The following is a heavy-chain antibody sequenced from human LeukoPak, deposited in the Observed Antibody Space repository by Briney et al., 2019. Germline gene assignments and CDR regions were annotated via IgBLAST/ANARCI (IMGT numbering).Heavy chain of an antibody. J-gene: IGHJ4*02. CDR3: ARGGLFFYYFDY. Sequence: SETLSLTCTVSGGSISSGGYYWSWIRQHPGKGLEWIGYIYYSGSTYYNPSLKSRVTISVDTSKNQFSLKLSSVTAADTAVYYCARGGLFFYYFDYWGQGTLVTVSS. D-gene: IGHD2-8*02. V-gene: IGHV4-31*03. CDR2: IYYSGST. CDR1: GGSISSGGYY.